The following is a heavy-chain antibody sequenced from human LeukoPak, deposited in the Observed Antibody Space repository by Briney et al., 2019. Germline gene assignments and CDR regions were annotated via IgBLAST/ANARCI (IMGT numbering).Heavy chain of an antibody. CDR2: IKTDGSQK. V-gene: IGHV3-7*03. D-gene: IGHD2-2*01. Sequence: QTGGSLRLSCAASGFTFNKYWMTWVRQAPGKGLEWVATIKTDGSQKYYVDSVKGRFSISRDNANNSLYLQMNSLRAEDTAVYYCAKDIFEVPAAITVEAPVDHWGQGTLVTVSS. CDR3: AKDIFEVPAAITVEAPVDH. CDR1: GFTFNKYW. J-gene: IGHJ4*02.